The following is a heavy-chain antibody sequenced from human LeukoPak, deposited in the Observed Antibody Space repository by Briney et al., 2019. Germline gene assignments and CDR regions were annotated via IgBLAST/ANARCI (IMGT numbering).Heavy chain of an antibody. D-gene: IGHD3-10*01. V-gene: IGHV1-69*04. Sequence: GASVKVSCKASGGTFSSYAISWVLQAPGQGLEWMGRIIPILGIANYAQKFQGRVTITADKSTSTAYMELSSLRSEDTAVYYCAREGLLWFGELPTGGSRFDPWGQGTLVTVSS. CDR3: AREGLLWFGELPTGGSRFDP. CDR2: IIPILGIA. J-gene: IGHJ5*02. CDR1: GGTFSSYA.